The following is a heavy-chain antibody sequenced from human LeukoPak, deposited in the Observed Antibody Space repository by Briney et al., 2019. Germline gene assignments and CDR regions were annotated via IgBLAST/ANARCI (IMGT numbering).Heavy chain of an antibody. D-gene: IGHD5-18*01. Sequence: SETLSLTCPVSVGSISSYYWSWIRQHPGTGLEWIGYIYYSRSTNYNPSLNSRVTISVDTSKNQFFLKLSSVTAADTGVYYCARIKVETAMVTKLYYYYYMDVWGKGTTVTISS. CDR2: IYYSRST. J-gene: IGHJ6*03. V-gene: IGHV4-59*01. CDR1: VGSISSYY. CDR3: ARIKVETAMVTKLYYYYYMDV.